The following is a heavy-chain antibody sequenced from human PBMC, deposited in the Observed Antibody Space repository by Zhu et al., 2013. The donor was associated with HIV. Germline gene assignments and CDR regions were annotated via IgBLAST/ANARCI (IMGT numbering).Heavy chain of an antibody. Sequence: QVQLQESGPGLVKPSQTLSLTCTVSGGSISSANHYWSWIRQPPGRGLEWIGYIYYSGSTNYSPSLKSRVTISLDTSKNQFSLKLNSVTAADTAVYYCARVQLGSGSYYGSSYYYMEVWGRGTTVTVSS. CDR2: IYYSGST. CDR1: GGSISSANHY. V-gene: IGHV4-30-4*01. J-gene: IGHJ6*03. CDR3: ARVQLGSGSYYGSSYYYMEV. D-gene: IGHD3-10*01.